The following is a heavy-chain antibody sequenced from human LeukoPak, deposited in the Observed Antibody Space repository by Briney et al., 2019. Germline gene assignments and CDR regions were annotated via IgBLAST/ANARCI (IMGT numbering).Heavy chain of an antibody. J-gene: IGHJ6*02. CDR3: ARVEGPKYYFYGMDV. V-gene: IGHV3-9*01. CDR2: ISWNSGSK. CDR1: GFTFDDYA. Sequence: GGSLRLSCAASGFTFDDYAMHWVRQAPGQGLEWVSSISWNSGSKDYADSVKGRFTISRDNAKNTLYLQMNSLGAEDTAVYYCARVEGPKYYFYGMDVWGQGTTVTVFS.